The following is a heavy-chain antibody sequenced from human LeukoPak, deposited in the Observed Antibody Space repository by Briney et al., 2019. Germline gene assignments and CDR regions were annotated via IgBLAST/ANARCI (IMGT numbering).Heavy chain of an antibody. D-gene: IGHD7-27*01. CDR2: IYTSGST. V-gene: IGHV4-61*02. J-gene: IGHJ6*03. Sequence: RASETLSLTCTVSGGSISSGSYYWSWIRQPAGKGLEWIGRIYTSGSTNYNPSLKSRVTISVDTSKNQFSLKLSSVTAADTAVYYCLGNVEADGPFSYMDVWGKGTTVTVSS. CDR3: LGNVEADGPFSYMDV. CDR1: GGSISSGSYY.